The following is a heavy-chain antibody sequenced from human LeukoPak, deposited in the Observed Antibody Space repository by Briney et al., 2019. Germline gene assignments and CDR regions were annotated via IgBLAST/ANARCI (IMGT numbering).Heavy chain of an antibody. V-gene: IGHV4-39*07. CDR2: FYNSGST. D-gene: IGHD3-10*01. J-gene: IGHJ6*02. CDR1: GGSISSTLYY. CDR3: ARDHRVWFGELNLYYYYGMDV. Sequence: KSSETLSLTCTVSGGSISSTLYYWGWIRQPPGKGLEWIGNFYNSGSTSFNPSLQSRVTISVDTSKNQFSLKLSSVTAADTAVYYCARDHRVWFGELNLYYYYGMDVWGQGTTVTVYS.